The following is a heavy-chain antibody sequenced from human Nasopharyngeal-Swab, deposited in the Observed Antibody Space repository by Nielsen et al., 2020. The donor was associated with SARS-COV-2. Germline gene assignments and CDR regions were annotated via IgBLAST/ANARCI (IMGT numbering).Heavy chain of an antibody. Sequence: GGSLRLSCAASGFTFSSYAMSWVRQAPGKGLEWVSAISGSGGSTYYADSVKGRFTISRDNSKNTLYLQMNSLRAEDTAVYCCTKDLQGYSGSYFNWGQGTLVTVSS. J-gene: IGHJ4*02. CDR1: GFTFSSYA. V-gene: IGHV3-23*01. CDR2: ISGSGGST. CDR3: TKDLQGYSGSYFN. D-gene: IGHD1-26*01.